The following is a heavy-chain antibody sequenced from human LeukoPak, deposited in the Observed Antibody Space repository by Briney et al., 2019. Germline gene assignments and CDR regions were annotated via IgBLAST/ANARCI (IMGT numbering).Heavy chain of an antibody. V-gene: IGHV1-2*02. CDR3: ARDLRTLGVRYYFEY. J-gene: IGHJ4*02. D-gene: IGHD4-17*01. Sequence: ASVKVSFTASGYTFTGYYMHWVRQAPGQGLEWMGWINPNSGGTNYAQKFQGRVTMTRDTSISTAYMELSRLRSDDTAVYYCARDLRTLGVRYYFEYWGEGTLVTVSS. CDR1: GYTFTGYY. CDR2: INPNSGGT.